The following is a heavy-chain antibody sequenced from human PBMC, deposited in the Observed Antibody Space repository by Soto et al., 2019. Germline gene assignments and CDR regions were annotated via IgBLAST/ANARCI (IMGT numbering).Heavy chain of an antibody. J-gene: IGHJ5*02. V-gene: IGHV4-4*02. Sequence: PSETLSLTCAVSGGSISSSNWWSWVRQPPGKGLEWIGEIYHSGSTNYNPSLKSRVTISVDKSKNQFSLKLSSVTAADTAVYYCAKSAIVVVPAALGGWFDPWGQGTLVTVS. D-gene: IGHD2-2*01. CDR2: IYHSGST. CDR1: GGSISSSNW. CDR3: AKSAIVVVPAALGGWFDP.